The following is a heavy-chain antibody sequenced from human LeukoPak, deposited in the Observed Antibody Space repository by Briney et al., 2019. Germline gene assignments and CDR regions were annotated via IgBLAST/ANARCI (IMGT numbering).Heavy chain of an antibody. Sequence: ETLSLTCTVSGGSIISSSYYWGWIRQPPGKGLEWVGSIYYGGSTYYNPSLKSRVTISVDTSKNQFSPKLSSVTAADTAVYYCARCMTYYDFWSGYYPYYYYMDVWGKGTTVTVSS. J-gene: IGHJ6*03. CDR1: GGSIISSSYY. CDR2: IYYGGST. D-gene: IGHD3-3*01. V-gene: IGHV4-39*07. CDR3: ARCMTYYDFWSGYYPYYYYMDV.